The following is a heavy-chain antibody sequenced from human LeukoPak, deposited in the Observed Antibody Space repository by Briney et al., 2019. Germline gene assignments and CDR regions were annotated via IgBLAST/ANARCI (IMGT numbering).Heavy chain of an antibody. V-gene: IGHV3-23*01. CDR1: GFTLTSGA. J-gene: IGHJ5*02. CDR3: AKCSTSAYTTGWCNWIDP. CDR2: TVSRGTT. Sequence: GGSLRLSCVASGFTLTSGAMNWVRQAPGKGLEWVSATVSRGTTQYADSVKGRFTVFRDTSKNTLYLQMNSLRADDTAVYYCAKCSTSAYTTGWCNWIDPWGQGTLVTVSS. D-gene: IGHD6-19*01.